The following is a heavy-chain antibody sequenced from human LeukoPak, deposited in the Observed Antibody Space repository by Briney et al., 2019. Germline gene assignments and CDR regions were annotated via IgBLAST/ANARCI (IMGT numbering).Heavy chain of an antibody. V-gene: IGHV3-23*01. CDR3: AKTLGYSGYFSP. Sequence: GGSLRLSCAASGFTFNSYAMTWVRQAPGKGLEWVSAISGGGVNTYYADSVKGRFTISRDNSNNMLYLQMNSLRAEDTAVYYCAKTLGYSGYFSPWGQGILVTVSS. J-gene: IGHJ5*02. CDR2: ISGGGVNT. CDR1: GFTFNSYA. D-gene: IGHD3-22*01.